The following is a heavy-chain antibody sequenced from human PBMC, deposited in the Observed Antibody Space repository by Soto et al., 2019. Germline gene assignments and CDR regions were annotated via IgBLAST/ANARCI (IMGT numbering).Heavy chain of an antibody. CDR3: VRGGWASTPSDY. V-gene: IGHV3-33*01. D-gene: IGHD1-26*01. CDR1: GFSFRTYG. CDR2: ISFDGGDE. Sequence: QILLLESGGGVVQPGKSLRLSCSASGFSFRTYGMHWVRQAPGKGLEWVAFISFDGGDESYADAVKGRFSISRDNSNDTLNLQMDSLRADDTAFYYCVRGGWASTPSDYWGQGALVTVSS. J-gene: IGHJ4*02.